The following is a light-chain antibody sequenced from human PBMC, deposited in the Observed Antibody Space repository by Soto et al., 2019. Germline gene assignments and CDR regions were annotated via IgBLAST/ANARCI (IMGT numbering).Light chain of an antibody. Sequence: DIQLTQSQSSLSASVGDRVSISCRASQSISNYLNWYQQKPGKAPKVLIFAASRLQSGVPSRFSGSGSGTDFTLTISSLQPEDFATYYCQQSYSRTFGQGTKVDIK. J-gene: IGKJ1*01. V-gene: IGKV1-39*01. CDR2: AAS. CDR1: QSISNY. CDR3: QQSYSRT.